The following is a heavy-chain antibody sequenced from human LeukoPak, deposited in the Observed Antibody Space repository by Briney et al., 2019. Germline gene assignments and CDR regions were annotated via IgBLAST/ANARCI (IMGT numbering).Heavy chain of an antibody. J-gene: IGHJ1*01. CDR2: IYYGGST. CDR3: ARAGYQVLHSSPVYFHH. D-gene: IGHD2-2*01. V-gene: IGHV4-39*07. CDR1: GGSISSPYY. Sequence: PSETLSLTCTVSGGSISSPYYWGWIRQTPGKGLEWIGNIYYGGSTYQNPSLKSRVTISVVTSKKQFSLKLSSVTDADTAFYYCARAGYQVLHSSPVYFHHWGQGTLVTVSS.